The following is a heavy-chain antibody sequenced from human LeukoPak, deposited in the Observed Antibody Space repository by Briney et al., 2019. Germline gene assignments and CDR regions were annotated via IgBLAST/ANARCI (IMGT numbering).Heavy chain of an antibody. CDR3: TRDLSYSSGWTPDY. CDR2: IRSKAYGGTT. Sequence: PGGSLRLYCTASGFTFGDYAMSWVRQAPGKGLEWVGFIRSKAYGGTTEYAASVKGRFTISRDDSKSIAYLQMNSLKTEDTAVYYCTRDLSYSSGWTPDYWGQGTLVTVSS. V-gene: IGHV3-49*04. D-gene: IGHD6-19*01. J-gene: IGHJ4*02. CDR1: GFTFGDYA.